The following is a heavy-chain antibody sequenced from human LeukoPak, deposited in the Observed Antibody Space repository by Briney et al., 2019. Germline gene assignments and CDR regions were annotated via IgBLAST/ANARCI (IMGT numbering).Heavy chain of an antibody. V-gene: IGHV4-30-2*01. Sequence: SETLSLTCAVSGGSISSGGYSWSWIRQPPGKGLEWIGYIYHSGSTHYNPSLKSRVTISVDRSKNQFSLKLSSVTAADTAVYYCARGTGYEVNYWGQGTLVTVSS. J-gene: IGHJ4*02. D-gene: IGHD1-1*01. CDR3: ARGTGYEVNY. CDR1: GGSISSGGYS. CDR2: IYHSGST.